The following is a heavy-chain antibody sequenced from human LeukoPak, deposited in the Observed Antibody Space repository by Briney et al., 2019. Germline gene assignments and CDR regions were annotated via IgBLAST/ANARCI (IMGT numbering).Heavy chain of an antibody. CDR2: IYYGGNT. D-gene: IGHD3-16*01. CDR1: GASISSSNYY. V-gene: IGHV4-39*02. CDR3: ARDLSGGRSY. Sequence: PSETLSLTCTVSGASISSSNYYWGWIRQPPGKGLEWIGNIYYGGNTYYNPSLKSRVTISVDTSKNQFSLKLSSVTAADTAVYYCARDLSGGRSYWGQGTVVTVSS. J-gene: IGHJ4*02.